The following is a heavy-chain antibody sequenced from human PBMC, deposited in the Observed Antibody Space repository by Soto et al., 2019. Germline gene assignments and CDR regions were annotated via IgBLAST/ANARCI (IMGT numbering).Heavy chain of an antibody. J-gene: IGHJ6*02. CDR2: IIPIFGKA. D-gene: IGHD2-15*01. CDR1: GGTFSSDA. V-gene: IGHV1-69*13. Sequence: SVKVSCKASGGTFSSDAISWVRQAPGQGLEWMGGIIPIFGKANYAQKFQGRVTITADESTSTAYMELSSLRSEDTAVYYCPRSKVVPVVAATRPSYYYYGMDVWGQGTTVTVSS. CDR3: PRSKVVPVVAATRPSYYYYGMDV.